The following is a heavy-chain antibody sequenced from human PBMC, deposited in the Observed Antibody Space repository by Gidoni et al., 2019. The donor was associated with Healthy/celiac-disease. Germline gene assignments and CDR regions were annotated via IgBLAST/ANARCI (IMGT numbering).Heavy chain of an antibody. Sequence: EVQLLESGVGLVQPGGSLRRSCAASGVSFSSYAMSCVRQAPGRGLGGFSATRSIGGSTYYADSVKGRFTISRDNSKNPLYLQMNSLRSEATSVYYCAKKGRIVVATIDYWGQGTLVTVSS. V-gene: IGHV3-23*01. CDR3: AKKGRIVVATIDY. CDR1: GVSFSSYA. D-gene: IGHD1-26*01. CDR2: TRSIGGST. J-gene: IGHJ4*02.